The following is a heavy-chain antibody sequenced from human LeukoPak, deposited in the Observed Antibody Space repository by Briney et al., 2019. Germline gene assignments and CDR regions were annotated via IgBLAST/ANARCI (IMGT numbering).Heavy chain of an antibody. CDR3: AKARYCSGGSCFPQLTPDY. CDR2: ISGSGGST. V-gene: IGHV3-23*01. J-gene: IGHJ4*02. D-gene: IGHD2-15*01. Sequence: GGSLRLSCAASGFTFSTYAMSWVRQAPGRGLEWVSAISGSGGSTYYAGSVKGRFTISRDTSKNTLSMQMNSLRAEDTAVYYCAKARYCSGGSCFPQLTPDYWGQGTLVTDSS. CDR1: GFTFSTYA.